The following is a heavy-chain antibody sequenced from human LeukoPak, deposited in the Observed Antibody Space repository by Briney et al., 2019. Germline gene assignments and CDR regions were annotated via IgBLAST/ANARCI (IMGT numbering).Heavy chain of an antibody. J-gene: IGHJ5*01. CDR1: GDSVSSNSAA. D-gene: IGHD2-21*02. CDR3: ARAGGDNNIWAGNFFDS. V-gene: IGHV6-1*01. Sequence: SQTLSLTCAISGDSVSSNSAAWNWIRQSPSRGLEWLGRTYYRSKWYDDYATSVESRITINSDTSKNQLSPQLNSVTPEDTAVYYCARAGGDNNIWAGNFFDSWGQGTLVTVSS. CDR2: TYYRSKWYD.